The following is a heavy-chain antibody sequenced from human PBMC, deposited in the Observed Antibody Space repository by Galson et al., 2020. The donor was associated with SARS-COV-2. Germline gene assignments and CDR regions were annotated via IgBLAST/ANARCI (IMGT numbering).Heavy chain of an antibody. CDR2: IWYDGSNK. Sequence: GESLKISCAASGFTFSSYGMHWVRQAPGKGLEWVAVIWYDGSNKYYADSVKGRFTISRDNSKNTLYLQMNSLRAEDTAVYYCARDMNYDILTGAFDYWGQGTLVTVSS. J-gene: IGHJ4*02. D-gene: IGHD3-9*01. CDR3: ARDMNYDILTGAFDY. CDR1: GFTFSSYG. V-gene: IGHV3-33*01.